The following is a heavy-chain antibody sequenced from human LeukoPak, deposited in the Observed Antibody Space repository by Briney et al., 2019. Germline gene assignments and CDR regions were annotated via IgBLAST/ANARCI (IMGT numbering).Heavy chain of an antibody. J-gene: IGHJ4*02. CDR1: GGSISSYY. Sequence: SETLSLTCTVSGGSISSYYWSWIRQPPGKGLEWIGYIYYSGSTNYNPSLKSRVTISVDTSKNQFSPKLSSVTAADTAVYYCARDGGYGGNFDYWGQGTLVTVSS. D-gene: IGHD4-23*01. CDR2: IYYSGST. V-gene: IGHV4-59*01. CDR3: ARDGGYGGNFDY.